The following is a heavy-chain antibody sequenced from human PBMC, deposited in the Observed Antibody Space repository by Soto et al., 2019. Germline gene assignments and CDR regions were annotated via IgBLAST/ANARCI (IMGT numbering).Heavy chain of an antibody. CDR1: GGSISSYY. V-gene: IGHV4-59*01. J-gene: IGHJ4*02. Sequence: QVQLQESGPGLVKPSETLSLTCTVSGGSISSYYWSWIRQPPGKGLEWIGYIYYSGSTNYNPSLKSRVTISVDTSKNQFSLKLSSVTAADTAVYYCARATLGYCSGGSCYWSVYYFDYWGQGTLVTVSS. CDR3: ARATLGYCSGGSCYWSVYYFDY. CDR2: IYYSGST. D-gene: IGHD2-15*01.